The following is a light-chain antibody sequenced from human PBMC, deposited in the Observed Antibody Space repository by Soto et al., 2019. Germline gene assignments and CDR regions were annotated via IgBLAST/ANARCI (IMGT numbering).Light chain of an antibody. CDR3: QHYNSYSEA. V-gene: IGKV3-11*01. Sequence: EIVLTQSPATLSLSPGERATLSCRASQSVSTYLAWYQQKPGQAPRLLIYDASIRAPGIPARFSGNGSGTDFTLTISSLEPEDFAVYYCQHYNSYSEAFGQGTKVDI. J-gene: IGKJ1*01. CDR2: DAS. CDR1: QSVSTY.